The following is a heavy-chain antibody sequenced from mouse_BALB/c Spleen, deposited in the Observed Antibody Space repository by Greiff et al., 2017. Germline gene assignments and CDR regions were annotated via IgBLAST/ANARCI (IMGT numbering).Heavy chain of an antibody. CDR2: ISSGGGST. J-gene: IGHJ1*01. D-gene: IGHD2-3*01. Sequence: EVHLVESGGGLVKPGGSLKLSCAASGFAFSSYDMSWVRQTPEKRLEWVAYISSGGGSTYYPDTVKGRFTISRDNAKNTLYLQMSSLKSEDTAMYYCARQGWSYWYFDVWGAGTTVTVSS. CDR1: GFAFSSYD. V-gene: IGHV5-12-1*01. CDR3: ARQGWSYWYFDV.